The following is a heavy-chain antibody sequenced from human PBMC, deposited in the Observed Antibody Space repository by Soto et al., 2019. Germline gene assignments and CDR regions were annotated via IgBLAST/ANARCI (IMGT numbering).Heavy chain of an antibody. CDR3: ARGNSGDTAMVPPYYYYGMDV. V-gene: IGHV4-34*01. D-gene: IGHD5-18*01. J-gene: IGHJ6*02. Sequence: SETLSLTCAVYGGSFSGYYWSWIRQPPGKGLEWIGEINHSGSTNYNPSLKSRVTISVDTSKNQFSLKLSSVTAADTAVYYCARGNSGDTAMVPPYYYYGMDVWGQGTTVTVSS. CDR2: INHSGST. CDR1: GGSFSGYY.